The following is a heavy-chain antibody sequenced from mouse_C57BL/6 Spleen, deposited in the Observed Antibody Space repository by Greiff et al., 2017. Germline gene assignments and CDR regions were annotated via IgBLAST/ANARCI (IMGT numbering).Heavy chain of an antibody. CDR1: GFTFSSYG. Sequence: EVKLMESGGDLVKPGGSLKLSCAASGFTFSSYGMSWVRQTPDTRLELVATISSCGSYTSYPDSVKGRFTISRDNAKNPLYLQMSRLKSEDTAMYYCARHFLITTVVAPFDYWGQGTTLTVSS. D-gene: IGHD1-1*01. CDR3: ARHFLITTVVAPFDY. V-gene: IGHV5-6*01. J-gene: IGHJ2*01. CDR2: ISSCGSYT.